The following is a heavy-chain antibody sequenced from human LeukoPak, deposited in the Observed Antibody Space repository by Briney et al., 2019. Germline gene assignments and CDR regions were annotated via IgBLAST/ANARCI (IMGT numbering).Heavy chain of an antibody. J-gene: IGHJ4*02. D-gene: IGHD3-10*01. CDR1: GGSISSSSYY. V-gene: IGHV4-61*05. CDR2: IYYSGST. CDR3: ARSHGSGSYYNLNDY. Sequence: SETLSLTCTVSGGSISSSSYYWGWIRQPPGTGLEWIGYIYYSGSTNYNPSLRSRVTISVDTSKNQFSLKLSSVTAADTAVYYCARSHGSGSYYNLNDYWGQGALVTVSS.